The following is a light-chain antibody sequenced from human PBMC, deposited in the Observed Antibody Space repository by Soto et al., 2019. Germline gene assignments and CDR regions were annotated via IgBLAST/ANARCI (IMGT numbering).Light chain of an antibody. J-gene: IGKJ1*01. CDR2: GAS. CDR3: QQYFNWPLTWT. CDR1: QSVRTN. V-gene: IGKV3-15*01. Sequence: EVVLTQSPATLSVSAGGTVTLSCRASQSVRTNVAWYQQIPDQAPRLLVYGASTRATGVPARFTGSGSGIEFSLTISSLLSEDSAFYYCQQYFNWPLTWTFGPGTKVQIK.